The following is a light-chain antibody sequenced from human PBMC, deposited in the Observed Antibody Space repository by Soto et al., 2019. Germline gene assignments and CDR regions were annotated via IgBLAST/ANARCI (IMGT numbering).Light chain of an antibody. CDR1: MRDIGAYNL. CDR2: EVR. CDR3: SSYTSSSTLVV. V-gene: IGLV2-14*01. Sequence: QSALTQPASVSGSPGQSITISCAGTMRDIGAYNLVSWYQQHPGKAPRLIFYEVRNRPSGVSNRFSGSKSGNTASQTISGLQAEDEADYYCSSYTSSSTLVVFGGGTQLTVL. J-gene: IGLJ2*01.